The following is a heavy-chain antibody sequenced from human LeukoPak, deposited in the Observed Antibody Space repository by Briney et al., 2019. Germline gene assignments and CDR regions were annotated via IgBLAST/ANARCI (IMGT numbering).Heavy chain of an antibody. V-gene: IGHV3-9*01. CDR1: GFTFDDYA. CDR2: ISWNSGSI. D-gene: IGHD6-13*01. Sequence: GGSLRLSCAASGFTFDDYAMHWVRQAPGKGLEWVSGISWNSGSIGYADSVKGRFTISRDNAKNSLYLQMNSLRAEDTALYYCAKGTGYSSIRPLDYWGQGTLVTVSS. CDR3: AKGTGYSSIRPLDY. J-gene: IGHJ4*02.